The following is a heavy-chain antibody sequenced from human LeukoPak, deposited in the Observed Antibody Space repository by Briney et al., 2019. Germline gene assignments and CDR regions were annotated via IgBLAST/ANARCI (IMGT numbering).Heavy chain of an antibody. CDR2: ISGSGGST. D-gene: IGHD2-2*01. V-gene: IGHV3-23*01. CDR3: ARNSIVVVPAALLYYYYMDV. Sequence: GGSLRLSCAASGFTFSSYGMHWVRQAPGKGLEWVSAISGSGGSTYYADSVKGRFTISRDNSKNTLYLQMNSLRAEDTAVYYCARNSIVVVPAALLYYYYMDVWGKGTTVTVSS. J-gene: IGHJ6*03. CDR1: GFTFSSYG.